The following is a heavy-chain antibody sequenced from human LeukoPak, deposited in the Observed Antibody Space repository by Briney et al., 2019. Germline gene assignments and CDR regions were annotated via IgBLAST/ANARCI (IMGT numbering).Heavy chain of an antibody. D-gene: IGHD3-3*01. CDR1: GYTFTSYY. V-gene: IGHV1-2*02. CDR3: ARDESVLRFLEWLPVDAFDI. CDR2: INPNSGGT. Sequence: ASVKVSCKASGYTFTSYYMHWVRQAPGQGLEWMGWINPNSGGTNYAQKFQGRVTMTGDTSISTAYMELSRLRSDDTAVYYCARDESVLRFLEWLPVDAFDIWGQGTMVTVSS. J-gene: IGHJ3*02.